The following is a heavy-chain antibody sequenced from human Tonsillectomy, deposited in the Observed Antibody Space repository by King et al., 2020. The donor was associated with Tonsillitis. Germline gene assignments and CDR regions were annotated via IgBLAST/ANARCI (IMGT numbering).Heavy chain of an antibody. CDR2: INHSGST. J-gene: IGHJ5*02. Sequence: VQLQQWGAGLLKPSETLSLTCAVYGGSFSGYYWSWIRQPPGKGLEWIGEINHSGSTNYNPSLKSRVTISVDTSKNQFSLKLSSVTAADTAVYYCAGGRRITIFGVVIISRGWFDPWGQGTLVTVSS. V-gene: IGHV4-34*01. CDR1: GGSFSGYY. D-gene: IGHD3-3*01. CDR3: AGGRRITIFGVVIISRGWFDP.